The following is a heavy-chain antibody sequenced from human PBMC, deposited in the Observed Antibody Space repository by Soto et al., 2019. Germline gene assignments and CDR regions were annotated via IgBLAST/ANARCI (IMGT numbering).Heavy chain of an antibody. CDR3: AKDTLGIYYFDY. J-gene: IGHJ4*02. V-gene: IGHV3-23*01. Sequence: LRLSCAASGFTFITYAMSWVRQAPGKGLEWVSAISSSGGSTYYADSVRGRFTISRDNSKNTLFLQMNSLRAEDTAVYYCAKDTLGIYYFDYWGPGTLVTVSS. CDR1: GFTFITYA. D-gene: IGHD7-27*01. CDR2: ISSSGGST.